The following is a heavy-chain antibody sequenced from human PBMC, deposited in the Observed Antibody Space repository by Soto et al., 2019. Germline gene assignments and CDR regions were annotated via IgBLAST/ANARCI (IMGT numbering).Heavy chain of an antibody. CDR3: ARARPFYDY. J-gene: IGHJ4*02. V-gene: IGHV3-74*01. Sequence: GALRISCAASGFSFRSYWLQWVRQVPGKGLMCVSRINGDGRSTAHADFVKGRFTISRDNAKNTVYLQMNSLRAEDTAVYFCARARPFYDYWGQGVQVPVSS. CDR2: INGDGRST. CDR1: GFSFRSYW.